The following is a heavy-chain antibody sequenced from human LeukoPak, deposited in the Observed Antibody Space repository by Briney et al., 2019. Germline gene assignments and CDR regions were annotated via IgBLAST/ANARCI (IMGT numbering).Heavy chain of an antibody. V-gene: IGHV1-2*06. J-gene: IGHJ4*02. CDR1: GYTFTGYY. Sequence: GASVKVSCKASGYTFTGYYMHWVRQAPGQGLEWMGRINPNSGGTNYAQKFQGRVTMTRDTSISTAYMELSRLRSDDTAVYYCARVWYYYDSSGYPPAHYSDYWGQGTLVTVPS. D-gene: IGHD3-22*01. CDR3: ARVWYYYDSSGYPPAHYSDY. CDR2: INPNSGGT.